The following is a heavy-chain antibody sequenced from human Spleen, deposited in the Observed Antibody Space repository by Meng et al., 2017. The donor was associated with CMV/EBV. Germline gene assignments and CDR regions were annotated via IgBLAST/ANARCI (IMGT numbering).Heavy chain of an antibody. CDR3: ASVYSTGWYFDY. CDR1: GYTFTSYD. D-gene: IGHD6-19*01. Sequence: ASVKVSCKASGYTFTSYDINWVRQATGQGLEWMGWINPNSGDTNYAQKFQGRVTMTRDTSISTAYMELSSLRSDDTALYYCASVYSTGWYFDYWGQGTLVTVSS. J-gene: IGHJ4*02. V-gene: IGHV1-2*02. CDR2: INPNSGDT.